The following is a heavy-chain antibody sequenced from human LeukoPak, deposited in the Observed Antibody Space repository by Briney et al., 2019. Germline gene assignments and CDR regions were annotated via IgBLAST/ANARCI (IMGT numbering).Heavy chain of an antibody. Sequence: GGSLRLSCAASGFTFSSYAMHWVRQAPGKGLEWVAVISYDGSNKYYADSVKGRFTISRDNSKNTLYLQMNSLRAEDTAVYYCASLINWGQGTLVTVSS. CDR3: ASLIN. J-gene: IGHJ4*01. D-gene: IGHD2/OR15-2a*01. CDR1: GFTFSSYA. V-gene: IGHV3-30*01. CDR2: ISYDGSNK.